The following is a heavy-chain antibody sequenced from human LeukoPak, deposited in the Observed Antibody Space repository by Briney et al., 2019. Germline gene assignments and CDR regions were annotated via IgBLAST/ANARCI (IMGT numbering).Heavy chain of an antibody. CDR1: GFTFSNAW. V-gene: IGHV3-15*01. CDR2: IKSKTDGGTT. J-gene: IGHJ6*03. Sequence: GGSPRLSCAASGFTFSNAWMSWVRQAPGKGLEWVGRIKSKTDGGTTDYAAPVKGRFTISRDDSKNTLYLQMNSLKTEDTAVYYCTTEGLVVAARREYYYMDVWGKGTTVTVSS. CDR3: TTEGLVVAARREYYYMDV. D-gene: IGHD2-15*01.